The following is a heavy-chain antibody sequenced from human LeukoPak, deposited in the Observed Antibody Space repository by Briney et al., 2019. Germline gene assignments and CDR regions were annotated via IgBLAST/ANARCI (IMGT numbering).Heavy chain of an antibody. D-gene: IGHD3-9*01. J-gene: IGHJ4*02. V-gene: IGHV3-21*03. Sequence: GGSLRLSCAASGFTFSSYSMNWVRQAPGKGLEGVSAISSSSYIYYADSVKGRFTISRDNSNHKLYLQMNSLKTEDTDVYYCTTDRYFDWLSLTFDYWGQGTLVTVSS. CDR1: GFTFSSYS. CDR3: TTDRYFDWLSLTFDY. CDR2: ISSSSYI.